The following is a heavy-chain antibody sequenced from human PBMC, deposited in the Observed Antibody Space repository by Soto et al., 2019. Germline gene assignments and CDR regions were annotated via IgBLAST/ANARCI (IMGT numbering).Heavy chain of an antibody. J-gene: IGHJ4*02. CDR3: AQEDTSFSSGYFAY. CDR2: IHSGGNT. Sequence: QLQLQEAGPGLVKPSETLSLTCSVSGDSISCSRCYWGWVRQPPGKGLEWIGNIHSGGNTFYNPSLKSRVTISVDTSKNQFSLKLSSVTAADTAVYYCAQEDTSFSSGYFAYWGQGALVTVSS. D-gene: IGHD3-10*01. CDR1: GDSISCSRCY. V-gene: IGHV4-39*01.